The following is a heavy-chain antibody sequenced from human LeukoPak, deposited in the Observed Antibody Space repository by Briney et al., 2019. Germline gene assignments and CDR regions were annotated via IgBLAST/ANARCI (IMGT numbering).Heavy chain of an antibody. V-gene: IGHV3-33*01. CDR2: IWYDGSNK. Sequence: GGSLRLSCAASGFTFSSYGMHWVRQAPGKGQEWVAVIWYDGSNKYYADSVKGRFTISRDNSKNTLYLQMNSLRAEDTAVYYCARENSSGWFDDYWGQGTLVTVSS. CDR3: ARENSSGWFDDY. D-gene: IGHD6-19*01. CDR1: GFTFSSYG. J-gene: IGHJ4*02.